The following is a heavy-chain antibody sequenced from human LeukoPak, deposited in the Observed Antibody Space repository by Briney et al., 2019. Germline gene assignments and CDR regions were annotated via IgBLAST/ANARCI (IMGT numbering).Heavy chain of an antibody. D-gene: IGHD2-15*01. CDR3: ARVDRCGGSCYAFDI. CDR1: GGSIRSSTYY. V-gene: IGHV4-39*01. CDR2: IYYSGST. Sequence: SETLALTCTVSGGSIRSSTYYWGWIRQPPGKGLEWIGSIYYSGSTYYNPSLKSRVTISVDTSKNQFSLKLSSVTAADTAVYYCARVDRCGGSCYAFDIWGQGTMVTVSS. J-gene: IGHJ3*02.